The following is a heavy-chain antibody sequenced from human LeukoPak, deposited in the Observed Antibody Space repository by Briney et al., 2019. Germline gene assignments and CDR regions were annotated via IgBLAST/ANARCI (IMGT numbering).Heavy chain of an antibody. CDR1: GGSISSYY. Sequence: PSETLSLTCTVSGGSISSYYWSWIRQPPGKGLEWMGYIYYSGSTNYNPSLKSRITMSVDTSKNQFSLKLTSVTAADTAVYYCARRYCSGSSCYSSFDYFYHGTLVTVSS. CDR3: ARRYCSGSSCYSSFDY. D-gene: IGHD2-15*01. CDR2: IYYSGST. J-gene: IGHJ4*01. V-gene: IGHV4-59*08.